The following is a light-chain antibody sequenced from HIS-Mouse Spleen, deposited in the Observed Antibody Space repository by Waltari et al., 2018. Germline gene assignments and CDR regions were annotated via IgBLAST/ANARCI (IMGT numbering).Light chain of an antibody. CDR3: YSTDSSGNHRV. V-gene: IGLV3-10*01. CDR1: ALPKKY. J-gene: IGLJ2*01. CDR2: EDR. Sequence: SYELTQPPSVSVSPGQTARITCSGDALPKKYAYWYQQKSGQAPVLVIYEDRKPPSGIPERFSGSSSETMATLTISGAQVEDEADYYCYSTDSSGNHRVFGGGTKLTVL.